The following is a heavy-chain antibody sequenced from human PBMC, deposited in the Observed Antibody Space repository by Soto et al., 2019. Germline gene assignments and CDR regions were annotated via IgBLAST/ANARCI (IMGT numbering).Heavy chain of an antibody. Sequence: EVQLLESGGGLVQPGGSLRLSCAASGFTFSSYAMSWVRQAPGKGLEWVSAISGSGGSTYYADSVRGRFTISRDNSKNTMYLQMNSLRAEDTAVYYCAKLIYHDSSGYNYYRGQGTLVTVFS. CDR2: ISGSGGST. J-gene: IGHJ4*02. CDR1: GFTFSSYA. CDR3: AKLIYHDSSGYNYY. D-gene: IGHD3-22*01. V-gene: IGHV3-23*01.